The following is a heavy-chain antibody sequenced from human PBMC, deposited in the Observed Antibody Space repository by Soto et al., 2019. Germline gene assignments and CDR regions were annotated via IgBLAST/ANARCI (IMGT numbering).Heavy chain of an antibody. D-gene: IGHD6-13*01. V-gene: IGHV1-18*01. CDR1: GYTFTSYG. Sequence: ASVKVSCKASGYTFTSYGISWVRQAPGQGLEWMGWISAYNGNTNYAQKLQGRVTMTTDTSTSTAYMELRSLRSDDTAVYYCARDHRQLVLGTNAFDIWGQGTIVTVSS. CDR2: ISAYNGNT. CDR3: ARDHRQLVLGTNAFDI. J-gene: IGHJ3*02.